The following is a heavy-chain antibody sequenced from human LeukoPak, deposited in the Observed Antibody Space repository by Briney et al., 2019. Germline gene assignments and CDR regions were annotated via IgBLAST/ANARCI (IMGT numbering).Heavy chain of an antibody. CDR1: GASISNYF. CDR3: ARHAYNYDSAFDI. V-gene: IGHV4-59*01. J-gene: IGHJ3*02. D-gene: IGHD5-18*01. Sequence: MPSETLSLTCTVSGASISNYFWSWVRQPPGKGLEWIGHMHHTGSTKDNPSLKSRVTISVDTSKNQFSLKLSSVTAADTAVYYCARHAYNYDSAFDIWGQGTMVTVSS. CDR2: MHHTGST.